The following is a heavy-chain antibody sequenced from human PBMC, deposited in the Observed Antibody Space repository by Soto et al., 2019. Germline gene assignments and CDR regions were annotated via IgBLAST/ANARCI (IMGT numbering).Heavy chain of an antibody. V-gene: IGHV4-4*07. Sequence: SETLSLTCNVSGTSISYYSWSWIRQSAGKGLEWMGRVFPNGNRNYNLLFKSRLTMAVDTSKSQLSLKLTSVTATDTAVYYCARNIAVTGGRWFDPWGQGILVTVSS. J-gene: IGHJ5*02. CDR3: ARNIAVTGGRWFDP. D-gene: IGHD6-19*01. CDR1: GTSISYYS. CDR2: VFPNGNR.